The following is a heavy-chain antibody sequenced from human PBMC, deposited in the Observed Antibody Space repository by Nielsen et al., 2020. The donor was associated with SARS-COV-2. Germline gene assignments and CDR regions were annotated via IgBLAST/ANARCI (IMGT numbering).Heavy chain of an antibody. CDR3: ARAEGVYCSYGSCYSVY. D-gene: IGHD2-15*01. CDR2: IYYSGST. J-gene: IGHJ4*02. CDR1: GGSISSSSYY. V-gene: IGHV4-39*07. Sequence: SETLSLTCTVSGGSISSSSYYWGWIRQPPGKGLEWIGSIYYSGSTYYNPSLKSRVTMTRDTSTSTVYMELSSLRSEDTAVYYCARAEGVYCSYGSCYSVYWGQGTLVTVSS.